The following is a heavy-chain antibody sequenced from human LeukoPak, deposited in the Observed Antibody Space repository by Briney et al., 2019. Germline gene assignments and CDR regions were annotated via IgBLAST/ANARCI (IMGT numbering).Heavy chain of an antibody. Sequence: GGSLRLSCAASGFTFSSYAMSWVRQAPGKGLEWASAISGSGGSTYYADSVKGRFTISRDNSKNTLYLQMNSLRAEDTAVYYCAKDLGSYRDPYYYGMDVWGQGTTVTVSS. CDR2: ISGSGGST. V-gene: IGHV3-23*01. D-gene: IGHD1-26*01. CDR3: AKDLGSYRDPYYYGMDV. J-gene: IGHJ6*02. CDR1: GFTFSSYA.